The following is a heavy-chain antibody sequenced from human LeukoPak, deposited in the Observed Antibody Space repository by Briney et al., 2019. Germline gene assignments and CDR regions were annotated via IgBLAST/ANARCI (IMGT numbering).Heavy chain of an antibody. V-gene: IGHV3-48*02. J-gene: IGHJ4*02. CDR3: ARGNDSGGDFDY. Sequence: GGSLRLSCAASGFTFNTYSINWVWQAPGPGQGLFSYTSSRSDHIFPADSVKGRFTVTRDNAKTSLFVQKNSPSDDHTAVYCCARGNDSGGDFDYWGRGTMVTVSS. CDR2: TSSRSDHI. CDR1: GFTFNTYS. D-gene: IGHD2-15*01.